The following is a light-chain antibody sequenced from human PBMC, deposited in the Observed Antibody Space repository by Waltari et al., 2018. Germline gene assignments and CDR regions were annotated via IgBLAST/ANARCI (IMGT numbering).Light chain of an antibody. CDR1: QSVLSSTNSNNY. CDR2: WAS. J-gene: IGKJ2*02. Sequence: DIVLTQSSDSLALSLGERATIRCRSSQSVLSSTNSNNYLAWYQQRPGLPPKCLFYWASTRVSGVPDRFGGCGSGTEFPLTISSLQAEDLAVYYCQQYYTTPCTFGQGTRLEIK. V-gene: IGKV4-1*01. CDR3: QQYYTTPCT.